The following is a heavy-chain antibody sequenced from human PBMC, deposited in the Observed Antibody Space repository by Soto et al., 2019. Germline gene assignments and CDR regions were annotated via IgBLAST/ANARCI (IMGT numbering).Heavy chain of an antibody. CDR2: ISHSGST. Sequence: QVQLQESGPGLVKPSQTLSLSCTVSGGSISSAAYYWSWIRQHPGKGLEWIGYISHSGSTYYTPSLKSRVSISADTSKNQFSLKLTYGTAADTAVYYCAREYTYGSNFFDCWGQGALVTVSS. J-gene: IGHJ4*02. CDR3: AREYTYGSNFFDC. V-gene: IGHV4-31*03. D-gene: IGHD5-18*01. CDR1: GGSISSAAYY.